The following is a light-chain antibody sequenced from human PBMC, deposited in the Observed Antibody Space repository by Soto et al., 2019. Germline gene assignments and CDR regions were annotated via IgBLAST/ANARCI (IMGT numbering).Light chain of an antibody. CDR1: ISNIGSNT. CDR3: GAWDDSHNVLYV. J-gene: IGLJ1*01. Sequence: QSVLTPPPSVSGTPGQRLTVSCSGGISNIGSNTVHWYQQLPGAAPKLLIYRDNQRPSGVPDRFADSKSGTSDSLAISGLQSEDEGDYYCGAWDDSHNVLYVFGTGTKVTV. CDR2: RDN. V-gene: IGLV1-44*01.